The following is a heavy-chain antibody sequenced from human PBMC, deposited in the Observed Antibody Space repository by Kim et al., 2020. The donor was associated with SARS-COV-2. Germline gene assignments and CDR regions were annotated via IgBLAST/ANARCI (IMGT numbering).Heavy chain of an antibody. J-gene: IGHJ4*02. CDR3: ARDRQRAGTGVDY. D-gene: IGHD6-19*01. V-gene: IGHV6-1*01. Sequence: YAISVKSRITNNPDTSKNQFSLQLNSVTPEDTAVYYCARDRQRAGTGVDYWGQGTLVTVSS.